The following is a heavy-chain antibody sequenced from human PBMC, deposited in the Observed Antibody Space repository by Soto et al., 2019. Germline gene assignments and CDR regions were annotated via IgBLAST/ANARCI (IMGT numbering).Heavy chain of an antibody. CDR3: VRVVAIPGYPDH. Sequence: SVRVSCKTSGGTFSSYAISWVRQAPGQGLEWMGGIVPIVGTTTYAQKFQGRVTITADEATSTAYMQLSRLRSDDTAVYYCVRVVAIPGYPDHWGQGTLVTVSS. J-gene: IGHJ4*02. V-gene: IGHV1-69*13. D-gene: IGHD5-12*01. CDR2: IVPIVGTT. CDR1: GGTFSSYA.